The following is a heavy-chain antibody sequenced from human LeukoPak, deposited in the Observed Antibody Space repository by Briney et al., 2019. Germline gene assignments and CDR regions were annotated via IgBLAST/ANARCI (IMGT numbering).Heavy chain of an antibody. V-gene: IGHV3-21*01. CDR2: ISSSSSYI. J-gene: IGHJ5*02. Sequence: TGGSLRLSCAASGFTFISYSMNWVRQAPGKGLEWVSSISSSSSYIYYADSVKGRFTISRDNAKNSLYLQMNSLRAEDTAVYYCARVGIAAAGNVINWFDPWGQGTLVTVSS. D-gene: IGHD6-13*01. CDR1: GFTFISYS. CDR3: ARVGIAAAGNVINWFDP.